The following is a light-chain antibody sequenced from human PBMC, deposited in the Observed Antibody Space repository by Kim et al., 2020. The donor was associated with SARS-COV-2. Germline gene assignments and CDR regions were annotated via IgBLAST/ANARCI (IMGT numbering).Light chain of an antibody. Sequence: GQELTISYAGTSSDVGGYKYVSWYQQHPGKAPKLMIYEVNKRPSGVPNRFSGSKSGNTAFLTVSVLQAEDEADYYCGSYGGSNNLVFGGGTKVTVL. CDR1: SSDVGGYKY. CDR3: GSYGGSNNLV. CDR2: EVN. J-gene: IGLJ3*02. V-gene: IGLV2-8*01.